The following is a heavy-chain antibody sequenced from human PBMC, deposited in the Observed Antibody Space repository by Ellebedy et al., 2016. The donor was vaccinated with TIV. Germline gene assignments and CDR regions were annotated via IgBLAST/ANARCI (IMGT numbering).Heavy chain of an antibody. V-gene: IGHV4-39*07. D-gene: IGHD3-10*01. CDR1: GGSISTSHFY. J-gene: IGHJ5*02. CDR3: AREPPFGGRGNWFDP. CDR2: IYYSGST. Sequence: SETLSLXXTVSGGSISTSHFYWGWIRQPPGKGLEWIGSIYYSGSTYYNPSLKSRVTISVDTSRNQFSLKLTSVTAADTAVYYCAREPPFGGRGNWFDPWGQGTLVTVSS.